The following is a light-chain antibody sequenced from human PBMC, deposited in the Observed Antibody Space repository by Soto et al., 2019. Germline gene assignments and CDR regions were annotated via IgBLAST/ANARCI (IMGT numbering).Light chain of an antibody. J-gene: IGKJ1*01. CDR3: QQYGSSPWT. V-gene: IGKV3-20*01. CDR2: GAS. Sequence: ETVLTQSPGTLSLSPGERATLSCRASQTIRSNYLAWYRQTPGQAPRLLIYGASNRATGIADRFSGSGSGTDFPLIILILEPEDFALYYCQQYGSSPWTFGQGTKVEIK. CDR1: QTIRSNY.